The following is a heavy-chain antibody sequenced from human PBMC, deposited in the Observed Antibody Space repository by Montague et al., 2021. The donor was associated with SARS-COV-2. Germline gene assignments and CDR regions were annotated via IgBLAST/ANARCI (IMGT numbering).Heavy chain of an antibody. J-gene: IGHJ4*02. CDR3: ASPGGSCTGGSCYYDY. V-gene: IGHV4-59*01. Sequence: KKNPSLTSRFTISIDTSKNQFSLELSSVTAADMAVYYCASPGGSCTGGSCYYDYWGQGTLVTVSS. D-gene: IGHD2-15*01.